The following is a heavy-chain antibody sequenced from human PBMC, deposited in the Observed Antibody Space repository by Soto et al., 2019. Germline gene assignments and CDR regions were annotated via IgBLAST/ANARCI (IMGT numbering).Heavy chain of an antibody. V-gene: IGHV4-31*01. Sequence: QVQLQEMGPGLVNPSQTLTISCTVSGGSVNSADWSWIRQLPGKGLEWMGNIYHTGRTFYNPSVKSLVAISIDTSKPLFSLKVRSVTAADTAVYYGARTDAYNSSFFDSWGQVTVVTVSS. CDR1: GGSVNSAD. D-gene: IGHD6-6*01. CDR3: ARTDAYNSSFFDS. J-gene: IGHJ4*02. CDR2: IYHTGRT.